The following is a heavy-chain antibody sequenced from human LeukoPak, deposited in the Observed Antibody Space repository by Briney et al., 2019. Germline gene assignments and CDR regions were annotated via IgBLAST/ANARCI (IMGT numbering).Heavy chain of an antibody. CDR1: GFTFSSYA. V-gene: IGHV3-23*01. Sequence: GGSLRLSCAASGFTFSSYAMSWVRQAPGKGLEWVSAISGSGGSTYYADSVKGRFTVFIDNAKKSMYLQMNSLRVEDTAVYYCARDSTQRRGNEYYDALDFWGQGTMVTVSS. D-gene: IGHD4-23*01. J-gene: IGHJ3*01. CDR3: ARDSTQRRGNEYYDALDF. CDR2: ISGSGGST.